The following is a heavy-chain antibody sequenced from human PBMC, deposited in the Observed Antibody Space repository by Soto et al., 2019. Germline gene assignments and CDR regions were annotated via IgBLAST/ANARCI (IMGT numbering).Heavy chain of an antibody. D-gene: IGHD3-3*01. CDR1: GGSISSGDYS. CDR3: ARGVTVFGLVSRFWFDP. CDR2: IYNSGIT. Sequence: SETLSLTCTVSGGSISSGDYSWSWVRQSPGKGLEWIGHIYNSGITYYNPSLKSRVVISIDTSRNQFSLRLNSLTAADRAVYFCARGVTVFGLVSRFWFDPWGQGTVVTVSS. J-gene: IGHJ5*02. V-gene: IGHV4-30-4*01.